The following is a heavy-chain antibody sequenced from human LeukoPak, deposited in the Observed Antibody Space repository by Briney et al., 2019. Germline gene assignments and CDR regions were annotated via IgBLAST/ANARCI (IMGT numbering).Heavy chain of an antibody. V-gene: IGHV4-59*12. CDR2: ISYTGST. J-gene: IGHJ4*02. Sequence: PSETLSLTCTVPGGFISSYYWSWIRQPPGMGLEWIGYISYTGSTDYNPSLKSRVTISMDTSKNQFSLRLSSVTAADTAVYYCARGLRYYDSSGYPVLDYWGQGTLVTVSS. CDR1: GGFISSYY. D-gene: IGHD3-22*01. CDR3: ARGLRYYDSSGYPVLDY.